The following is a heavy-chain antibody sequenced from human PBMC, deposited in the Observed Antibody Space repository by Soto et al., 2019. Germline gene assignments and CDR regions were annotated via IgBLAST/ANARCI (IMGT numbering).Heavy chain of an antibody. Sequence: SATXSLTCTFSGFSISSSSYYWGWMRQPPGKVREWIGSIYYSGSAYYNPSLKSRVAISVDTSKNQFSLKLTSMTAADTAVYYCERNVWITFGGVIVRRKFDFWGQGTLVTVSS. CDR3: ERNVWITFGGVIVRRKFDF. D-gene: IGHD3-16*02. CDR2: IYYSGSA. CDR1: GFSISSSSYY. J-gene: IGHJ4*02. V-gene: IGHV4-39*01.